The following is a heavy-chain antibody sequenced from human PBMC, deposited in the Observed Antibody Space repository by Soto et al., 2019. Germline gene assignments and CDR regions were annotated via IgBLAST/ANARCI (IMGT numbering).Heavy chain of an antibody. CDR1: GFTFSNYG. CDR2: ISGSSSPI. V-gene: IGHV3-48*02. CDR3: AKIGAVEF. Sequence: EVQLVESGGGLVQPGGSLILSCGASGFTFSNYGMIWVRQAPGKGLEWVSYISGSSSPIFYADSLKGRFTISRDNAKNSLFLEMNSLREDDTAVYYCAKIGAVEFWGQGTLVNVSS. J-gene: IGHJ4*02. D-gene: IGHD3-16*01.